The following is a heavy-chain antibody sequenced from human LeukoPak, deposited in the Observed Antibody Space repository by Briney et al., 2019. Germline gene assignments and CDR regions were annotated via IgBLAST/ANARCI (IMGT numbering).Heavy chain of an antibody. D-gene: IGHD1-7*01. J-gene: IGHJ5*02. V-gene: IGHV1-46*01. CDR2: INPSGGST. Sequence: ASVKVSCKASGYTFTSCYMHWVRQAPGQGLEWMGIINPSGGSTSYAQKFQGRVTMTRDTSTSTVYMELSSLRSEDTAVYYCARDQVELGLDPWGQGTLVTVSS. CDR3: ARDQVELGLDP. CDR1: GYTFTSCY.